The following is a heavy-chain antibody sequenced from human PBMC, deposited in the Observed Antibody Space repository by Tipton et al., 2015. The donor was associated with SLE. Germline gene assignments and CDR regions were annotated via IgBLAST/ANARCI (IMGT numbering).Heavy chain of an antibody. V-gene: IGHV3-74*01. J-gene: IGHJ6*02. D-gene: IGHD4-23*01. Sequence: SLRLSCAASGFTFSSYWMEWVRQAPGKGLVWVSRINRDGSSADYADSVKGRFTISRDNAKNTLYLQMYSLRAEDTAVYYCARDNWAAYAGASDPWGQGTTVTVSS. CDR1: GFTFSSYW. CDR3: ARDNWAAYAGASDP. CDR2: INRDGSSA.